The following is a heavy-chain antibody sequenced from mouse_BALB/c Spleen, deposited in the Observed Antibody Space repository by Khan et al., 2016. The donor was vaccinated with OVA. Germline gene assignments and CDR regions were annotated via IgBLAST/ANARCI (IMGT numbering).Heavy chain of an antibody. D-gene: IGHD2-12*01. CDR2: IYPFNDDT. Sequence: EVQLQQSGPELVKPGASVKMSCKAAGYTFTSYVMHWVKQKPGLGLEGIGYIYPFNDDTKYNEKFIGKATLTSDKSSSTAYMELSSLTSEDSAVYYGAPVGTYDVSFAYWGQGTLVTVSA. J-gene: IGHJ3*01. V-gene: IGHV1S136*01. CDR3: APVGTYDVSFAY. CDR1: GYTFTSYV.